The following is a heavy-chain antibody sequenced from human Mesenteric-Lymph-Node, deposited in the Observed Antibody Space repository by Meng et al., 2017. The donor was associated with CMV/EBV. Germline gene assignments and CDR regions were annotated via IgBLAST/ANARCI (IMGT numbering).Heavy chain of an antibody. V-gene: IGHV3-23*01. CDR2: ISGSGGST. J-gene: IGHJ6*02. Sequence: GESLKISCAASGFTFSSYAMSWVRQAPGKGLEWVSAISGSGGSTYYADSVKGRFTISRDNSKNTLYLQMNSLRAEDTAVYYCARDRRFLEWLLETSYGMDVWGQGTTVTVSS. CDR3: ARDRRFLEWLLETSYGMDV. CDR1: GFTFSSYA. D-gene: IGHD3-3*01.